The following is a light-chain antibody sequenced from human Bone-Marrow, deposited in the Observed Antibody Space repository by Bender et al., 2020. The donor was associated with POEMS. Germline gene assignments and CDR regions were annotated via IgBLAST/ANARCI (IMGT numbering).Light chain of an antibody. CDR3: SAWDGILNGWV. Sequence: GSSSNIGGNAVNWWQQLPGTAPKLLIYGNDQRPSGVPDRFSGSKSGTSASLAISGLQSEDVADYFCSAWDGILNGWVFGGGTELTVL. V-gene: IGLV1-44*01. CDR2: GND. CDR1: SSNIGGNA. J-gene: IGLJ3*02.